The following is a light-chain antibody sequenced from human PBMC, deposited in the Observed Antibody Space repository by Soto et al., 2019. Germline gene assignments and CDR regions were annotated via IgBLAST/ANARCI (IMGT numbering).Light chain of an antibody. J-gene: IGKJ1*01. CDR2: VAS. CDR1: QSVSNNY. Sequence: EIVFTQSPGPLSLSPGERATLSCRARQSVSNNYLAWYQQKPGQAPRLLIYVASNRATGIPDRFSGSGSGTEFTLTISSLQPDDFATYYCQQYHEYWVGQGTKVDIK. V-gene: IGKV3-20*01. CDR3: QQYHEYW.